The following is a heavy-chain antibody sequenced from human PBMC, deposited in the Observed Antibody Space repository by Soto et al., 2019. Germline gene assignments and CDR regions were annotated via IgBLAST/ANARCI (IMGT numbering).Heavy chain of an antibody. J-gene: IGHJ6*02. V-gene: IGHV1-18*04. CDR1: GNTFSAYG. CDR2: ISVYTGNT. Sequence: SVKVSCKASGNTFSAYGVSWVRQAPGQGLEWLGWISVYTGNTKQAQKFQDRITLTTEASTGTAYLELRNLRSDDTAGYFCARDRCTNDRWYIHQVVVWG. D-gene: IGHD2-8*01. CDR3: ARDRCTNDRWYIHQVVV.